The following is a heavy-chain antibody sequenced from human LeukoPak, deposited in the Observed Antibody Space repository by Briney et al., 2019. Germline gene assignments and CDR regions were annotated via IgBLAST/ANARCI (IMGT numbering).Heavy chain of an antibody. J-gene: IGHJ5*02. CDR3: ARSDSSGLLVS. Sequence: SETLSLTCAVYGGSFSGYYWSWIRQPPGKGLEWIGEINHSGSTNYNPSLKSRVTISVDTSKNQFSLKLSSVTAADTAVYYCARSDSSGLLVSWGQGTLVTVSS. CDR1: GGSFSGYY. V-gene: IGHV4-34*01. D-gene: IGHD3-22*01. CDR2: INHSGST.